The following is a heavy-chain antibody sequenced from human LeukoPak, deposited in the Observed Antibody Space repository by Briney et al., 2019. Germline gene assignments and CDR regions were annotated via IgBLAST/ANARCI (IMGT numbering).Heavy chain of an antibody. CDR3: ATSHYYDSSGYHLIGFKY. V-gene: IGHV1-18*01. D-gene: IGHD3-22*01. Sequence: ASVKVSCKASGYTFTSYGISWVRQAPGQGLEWMGWISAYKGNTNYAQKLQGRVTMATDTSTSTAYMELRSLRSDDTAVYYSATSHYYDSSGYHLIGFKYWGQGTLVTVS. J-gene: IGHJ4*02. CDR1: GYTFTSYG. CDR2: ISAYKGNT.